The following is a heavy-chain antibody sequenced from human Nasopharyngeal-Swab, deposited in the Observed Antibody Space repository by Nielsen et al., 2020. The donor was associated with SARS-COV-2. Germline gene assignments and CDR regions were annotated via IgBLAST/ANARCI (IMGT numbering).Heavy chain of an antibody. V-gene: IGHV3-33*05. D-gene: IGHD3-3*01. Sequence: VRQAPGKGLEWVAVISYDGSNKYYADSVKGRFTISRDNAKNSLYLQMNSLRAEDTAVYYCAREDDFWSGSTDYYYYYYMDVWGKGTTVTVSS. CDR2: ISYDGSNK. CDR3: AREDDFWSGSTDYYYYYYMDV. J-gene: IGHJ6*03.